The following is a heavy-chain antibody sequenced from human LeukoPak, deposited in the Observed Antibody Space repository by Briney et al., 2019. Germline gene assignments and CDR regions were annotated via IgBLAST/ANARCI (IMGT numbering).Heavy chain of an antibody. D-gene: IGHD5/OR15-5a*01. Sequence: GGSLRLSCAASGFTFSTYAMNWVRQAPGKGLEWVSSISSSGDYIVYAASVKDRFAISRDNGKNSLLLHMNSLRAEDTAVYYCARDSIKAVSAEYFQRWGPSTLVTVAS. CDR1: GFTFSTYA. J-gene: IGHJ1*01. CDR2: ISSSGDYI. CDR3: ARDSIKAVSAEYFQR. V-gene: IGHV3-21*06.